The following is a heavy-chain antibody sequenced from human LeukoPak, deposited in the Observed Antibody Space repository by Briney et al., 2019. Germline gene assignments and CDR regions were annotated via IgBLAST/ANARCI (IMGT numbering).Heavy chain of an antibody. D-gene: IGHD3-22*01. CDR3: AKDLPYYYDSSGSGDAFDI. V-gene: IGHV3-21*04. Sequence: GGSLRLSCTASGFTFSGYSMNWIRQAPGKGLEWVSSFGTRSTSVYHAGSVKGRFAISRDNAKNSLYLQMNSLRAEDTAIYYCAKDLPYYYDSSGSGDAFDIWGRGTMVTVST. CDR1: GFTFSGYS. J-gene: IGHJ3*02. CDR2: FGTRSTSV.